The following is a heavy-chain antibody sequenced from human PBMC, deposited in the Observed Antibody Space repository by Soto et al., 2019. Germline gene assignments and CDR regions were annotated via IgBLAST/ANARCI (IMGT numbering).Heavy chain of an antibody. CDR2: IKSKTDGGTT. D-gene: IGHD1-1*01. V-gene: IGHV3-15*02. J-gene: IGHJ4*02. CDR1: VVPLGRPW. Sequence: EVQLVGPGGALVKLGGPLSSSCAALVVPLGRPWWIWVRQVPGKGLGWAGGIKSKTDGGTTDYAAPVKGRFTISRDDSKNTLYLQMNSLETEDTAVYYCATDRAYNNNWGYYFDYWGQGTLVSVSS. CDR3: ATDRAYNNNWGYYFDY.